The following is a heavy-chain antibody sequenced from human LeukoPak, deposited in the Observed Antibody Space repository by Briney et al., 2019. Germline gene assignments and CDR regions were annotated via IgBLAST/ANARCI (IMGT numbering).Heavy chain of an antibody. Sequence: GGSLRLSCAASGFTFSNYNMNWVRQAPGKGLEWVSSISSSTTFIYYADSVKGRFTVSRDNAKNSLYLQVNSLRAEDTAVYYCARDPKGYYDTSGYYRYFQYWGQGTLVTVSS. CDR3: ARDPKGYYDTSGYYRYFQY. V-gene: IGHV3-21*01. J-gene: IGHJ1*01. CDR1: GFTFSNYN. D-gene: IGHD3-22*01. CDR2: ISSSTTFI.